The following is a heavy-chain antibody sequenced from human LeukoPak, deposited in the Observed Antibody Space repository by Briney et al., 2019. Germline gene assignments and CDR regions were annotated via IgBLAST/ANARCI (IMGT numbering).Heavy chain of an antibody. CDR2: INPNSGGT. CDR1: GYTFTGYY. D-gene: IGHD3-22*01. J-gene: IGHJ5*02. CDR3: ARDSSRSHCYDSSGYYFNNWFDP. V-gene: IGHV1-2*02. Sequence: ASVKVSCKASGYTFTGYYMHWVRQAPGQGLEWMGWINPNSGGTNYAQRFQGRVTMTRDTSISTAYMELSRLRSDDTAVYYCARDSSRSHCYDSSGYYFNNWFDPWGQGTLVTVSS.